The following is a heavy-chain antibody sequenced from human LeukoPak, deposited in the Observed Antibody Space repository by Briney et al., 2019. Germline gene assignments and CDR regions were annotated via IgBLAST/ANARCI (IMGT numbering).Heavy chain of an antibody. D-gene: IGHD3-22*01. Sequence: ASVKVSCKASGYTFTGYYMHWVRQAPGQGLEWMGWINPNSGGTNYAQKFQGRVTMTRDTSISTAYMELSRLRSDDTAVYYCASRVGYYYDSSGYYLPPQFDYWGQEPWSPSPQ. J-gene: IGHJ4*01. CDR3: ASRVGYYYDSSGYYLPPQFDY. V-gene: IGHV1-2*02. CDR2: INPNSGGT. CDR1: GYTFTGYY.